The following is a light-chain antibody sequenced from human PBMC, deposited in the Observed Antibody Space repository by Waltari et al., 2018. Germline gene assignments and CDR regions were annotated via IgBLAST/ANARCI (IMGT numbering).Light chain of an antibody. CDR2: KAS. CDR1: QNINIW. CDR3: QQYNNFYIYS. J-gene: IGKJ2*03. V-gene: IGKV1-5*03. Sequence: DIQMTQSPSTLSASIGDRVTITCRASQNINIWLAWYQQKPGKAPKLLIYKASTLDSGVPSRFSGSGSGTEFTLTISSLQPDDFATYFCQQYNNFYIYSFGQGTKLEIK.